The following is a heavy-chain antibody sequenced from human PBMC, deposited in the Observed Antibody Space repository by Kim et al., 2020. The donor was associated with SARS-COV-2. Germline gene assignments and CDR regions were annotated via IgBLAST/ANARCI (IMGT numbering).Heavy chain of an antibody. J-gene: IGHJ6*02. CDR3: AKDIRSVSPGGMDV. V-gene: IGHV3-9*01. CDR2: ISWNSGSI. Sequence: GGSLRLSCAASGFTFDDYAMHWVRQAPGKGLEWVSGISWNSGSIGYADSVKGRFTISRDNAKNSLYLQMNSLRAEDTALYYCAKDIRSVSPGGMDVWGQGTTVTVSS. CDR1: GFTFDDYA.